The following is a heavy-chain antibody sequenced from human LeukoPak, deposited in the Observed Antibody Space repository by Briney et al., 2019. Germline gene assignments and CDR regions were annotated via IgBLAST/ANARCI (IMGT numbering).Heavy chain of an antibody. CDR2: ISFDGINK. CDR3: ARDRGSYWDGGNDY. J-gene: IGHJ4*02. CDR1: GFTFSYYG. D-gene: IGHD1-26*01. V-gene: IGHV3-30*03. Sequence: GGSLRLSCAASGFTFSYYGMFWIRQAPGKGLEWVAMISFDGINKYYGDSVKGRFTISRDNSKSTLYLQMNSLRAEDTAVYYCARDRGSYWDGGNDYWGQGTLVTVSS.